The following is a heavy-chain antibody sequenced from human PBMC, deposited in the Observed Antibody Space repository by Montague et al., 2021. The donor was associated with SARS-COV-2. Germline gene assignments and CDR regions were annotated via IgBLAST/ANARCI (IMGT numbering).Heavy chain of an antibody. Sequence: TLSLTCTVSGDSISSGSYYWSWIRQPAGRGLEWIGRIYNSGSTNYNPSLKSRVTISVDTSKNQFSLQLSSVTAADTAVYYCARDLAPYYGSGSYYSLIDAFDIWGQGTLVTVSS. CDR1: GDSISSGSYY. J-gene: IGHJ3*02. V-gene: IGHV4-61*02. CDR2: IYNSGST. D-gene: IGHD3-10*01. CDR3: ARDLAPYYGSGSYYSLIDAFDI.